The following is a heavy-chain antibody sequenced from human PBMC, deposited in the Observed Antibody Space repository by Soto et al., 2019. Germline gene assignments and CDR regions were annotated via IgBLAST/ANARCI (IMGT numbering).Heavy chain of an antibody. J-gene: IGHJ4*02. V-gene: IGHV3-20*04. CDR3: VRGASLNFDY. D-gene: IGHD1-26*01. CDR1: GFTFDDYG. CDR2: VNWHGGST. Sequence: EVQLVESGGGVLRPGGSLRLSCAASGFTFDDYGMSWARQAPGKGLEWVSGVNWHGGSTGYADSVKGRFTISRDNAKNSLYLQMNSLRAEDTAVYYCVRGASLNFDYWGQGTLVTVSS.